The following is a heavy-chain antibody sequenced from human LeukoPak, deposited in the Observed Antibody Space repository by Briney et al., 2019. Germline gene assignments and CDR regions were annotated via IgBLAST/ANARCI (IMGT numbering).Heavy chain of an antibody. D-gene: IGHD2-2*01. CDR3: AREVLDIVEPGTSTIDY. CDR2: INKGGSFI. V-gene: IGHV3-21*01. CDR1: GFTFRDYT. Sequence: PGGSLRLSCAASGFTFRDYTMNWVRQAPGKGLEWVSAINKGGSFIKYADSVKGRFIVSRDNAKNLLFLQMNSLRVEDTALYFCAREVLDIVEPGTSTIDYWGQGTRVTVSS. J-gene: IGHJ4*02.